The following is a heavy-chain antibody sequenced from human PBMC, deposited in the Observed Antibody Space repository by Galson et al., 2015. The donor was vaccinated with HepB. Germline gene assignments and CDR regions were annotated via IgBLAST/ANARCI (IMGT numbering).Heavy chain of an antibody. V-gene: IGHV3-66*01. CDR3: ARDFKDIVVVPAAIYYYYYMDV. CDR2: IYSGGST. D-gene: IGHD2-2*01. Sequence: SLRLSCAASGFTVSSNYMSWVRQAPRKGLEWVSVIYSGGSTYYADSVKGRFTISRDNSKNTLYLQMNSLRAEDTAVYYCARDFKDIVVVPAAIYYYYYMDVWGKGTTVTVSS. J-gene: IGHJ6*03. CDR1: GFTVSSNY.